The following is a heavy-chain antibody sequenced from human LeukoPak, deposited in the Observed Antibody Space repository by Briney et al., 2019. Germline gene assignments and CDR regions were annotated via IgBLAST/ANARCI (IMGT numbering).Heavy chain of an antibody. J-gene: IGHJ2*01. Sequence: GGSLRLSCAASGFTFSSYWMHWVRQAPGKGLVWVSRINSDGSSTSYADSVKGRFTISRDNAKNTLYLQMNSLRAEDTAVYYCAKVGIRGYWYFDLWGRGTLVTVSS. CDR2: INSDGSST. CDR3: AKVGIRGYWYFDL. D-gene: IGHD1-14*01. CDR1: GFTFSSYW. V-gene: IGHV3-74*01.